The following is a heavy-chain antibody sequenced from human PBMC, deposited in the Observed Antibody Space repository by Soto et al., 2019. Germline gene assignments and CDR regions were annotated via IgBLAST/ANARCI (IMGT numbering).Heavy chain of an antibody. CDR1: GFTFDDYA. Sequence: EVQLVESGGGLVQPGRSLRLSCAASGFTFDDYAMHWVRQAPGKGLEWVSGISWNSGSLGYADSVKGRFTISRDNANNSLYLQMNSLRSEDTALYYCAKVSSVPCAYLGQGTLVTVSS. CDR3: AKVSSVPCAY. J-gene: IGHJ4*02. CDR2: ISWNSGSL. V-gene: IGHV3-9*01.